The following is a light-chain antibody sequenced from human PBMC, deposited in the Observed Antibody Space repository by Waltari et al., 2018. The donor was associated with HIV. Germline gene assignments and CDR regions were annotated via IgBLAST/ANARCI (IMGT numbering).Light chain of an antibody. V-gene: IGLV2-23*02. CDR3: CSYAGSSTYV. J-gene: IGLJ1*01. CDR1: SSNVGSYKL. CDR2: EVS. Sequence: QSALTQPPSVSGSPGQSTPISSTGTSSNVGSYKLVSWYQQHPGKAPNLMIYEVSKRPSGVSKRFSGSKSGNTASLTISGLQAEDEADYYCCSYAGSSTYVFGTGTKVTVL.